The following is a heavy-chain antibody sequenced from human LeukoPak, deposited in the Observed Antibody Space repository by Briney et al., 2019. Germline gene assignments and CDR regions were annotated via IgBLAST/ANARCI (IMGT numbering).Heavy chain of an antibody. D-gene: IGHD6-13*01. Sequence: SATVSCTASGGTFSSYAISWVRQAPGQGLEWMGGIIPIFGTANYAQKFQGRVTITADESTSTAYMELSSLRSEDTAVYYCARGRELLAASGTPDIWGQGTMVTVSS. CDR1: GGTFSSYA. CDR2: IIPIFGTA. J-gene: IGHJ3*02. V-gene: IGHV1-69*13. CDR3: ARGRELLAASGTPDI.